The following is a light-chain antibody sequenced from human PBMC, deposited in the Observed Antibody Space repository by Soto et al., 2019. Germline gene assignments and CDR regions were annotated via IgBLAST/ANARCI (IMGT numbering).Light chain of an antibody. CDR2: LNSDGSH. V-gene: IGLV4-69*01. J-gene: IGLJ2*01. CDR1: SGHSNYA. CDR3: QTWGTGIQV. Sequence: QPVLTQSPSASASLGASVKLTCTLSSGHSNYAIAWHQQQSEKGPRYLMKLNSDGSHIKGDGIPDRFSGSSSGAERYLTISSLQSEDEAYYYCQTWGTGIQVFGGGTKLTVL.